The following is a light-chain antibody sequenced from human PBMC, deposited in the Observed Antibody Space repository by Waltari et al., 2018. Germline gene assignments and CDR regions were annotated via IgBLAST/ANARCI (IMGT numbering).Light chain of an antibody. CDR2: WAS. J-gene: IGKJ4*01. CDR3: QQHYSPLIT. CDR1: QSVLHSTNYKNY. Sequence: DIVMTQSPDTLAVSLGERATINCKSSQSVLHSTNYKNYLAWYQQKPGQPPKLLIYWASTRESGVPDRFSGSGSGTDFTLTITSLQAEDVAVYYCQQHYSPLITFGGGTKVEI. V-gene: IGKV4-1*01.